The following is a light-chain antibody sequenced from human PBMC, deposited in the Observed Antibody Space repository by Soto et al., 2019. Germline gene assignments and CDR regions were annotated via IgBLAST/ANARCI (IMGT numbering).Light chain of an antibody. CDR3: TSYTSRNTPPVI. Sequence: QSALTQPASVSGSPGQSITISCTGTSSDVGGYNYVSWYQHHPGKAPKLMIHEVSNRPSGVSNRFSGSKSGNTASLTISGLQAEDEAYYYCTSYTSRNTPPVIFGGGTKLTVL. CDR2: EVS. J-gene: IGLJ2*01. V-gene: IGLV2-14*01. CDR1: SSDVGGYNY.